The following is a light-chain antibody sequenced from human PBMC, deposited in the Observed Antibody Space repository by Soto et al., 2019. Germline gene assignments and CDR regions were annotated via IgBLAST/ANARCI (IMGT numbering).Light chain of an antibody. V-gene: IGKV1-27*01. CDR1: RDITNH. CDR3: LTYNSGLWT. Sequence: DIQMTQSPSSLSASVGDRVTFTCRASRDITNHLAWYQQKPGKVPKLLIYAASTLQSGVPSRFSGSGSGTYVPLTISSLQPEDVATYFCLTYNSGLWTFGQGTKVEIK. J-gene: IGKJ1*01. CDR2: AAS.